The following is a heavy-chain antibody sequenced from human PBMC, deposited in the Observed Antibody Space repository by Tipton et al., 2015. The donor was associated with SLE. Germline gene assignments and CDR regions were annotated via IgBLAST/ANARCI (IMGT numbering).Heavy chain of an antibody. Sequence: TLSLTCTVSGGSISSGSYYWSWIRQPAGKGLEWIGHIYTSGSTNYNPSLKSRVTISVDTSKNQFSLKLSSVTAADTAVYYCARWGVEAGDAFDIWGQGTMVTVSS. CDR3: ARWGVEAGDAFDI. CDR2: IYTSGST. V-gene: IGHV4-61*09. J-gene: IGHJ3*02. CDR1: GGSISSGSYY. D-gene: IGHD3-16*01.